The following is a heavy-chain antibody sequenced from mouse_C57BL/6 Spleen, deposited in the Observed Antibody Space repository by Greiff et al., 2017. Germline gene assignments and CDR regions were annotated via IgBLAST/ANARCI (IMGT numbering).Heavy chain of an antibody. CDR2: IYPGDGDT. D-gene: IGHD2-5*01. CDR1: GYAFSSYW. CDR3: ARDDYSNYGYFDV. J-gene: IGHJ1*03. V-gene: IGHV1-80*01. Sequence: QVQLQQSGAELVKPGASVKISCKASGYAFSSYWMNWVKQRPGKGLAWIGQIYPGDGDTNYNGKFKGKATLTADKSSSTAYMQLSSLTSEDSAVYFCARDDYSNYGYFDVWGTGTTVTVSS.